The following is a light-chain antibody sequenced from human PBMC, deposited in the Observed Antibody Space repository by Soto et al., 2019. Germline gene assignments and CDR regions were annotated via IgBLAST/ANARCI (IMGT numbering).Light chain of an antibody. J-gene: IGKJ1*01. CDR2: DAS. CDR3: QQYDNWPPWT. V-gene: IGKV3-15*01. Sequence: EIVLTQSPATLSVSPGERATLSCRASQRISTKLAWYQQKPGQAPRLLIYDASTRAAGVSARFSGSGSGTEFTLTISSLQSEDFAVYHCQQYDNWPPWTFGQGTKVDIK. CDR1: QRISTK.